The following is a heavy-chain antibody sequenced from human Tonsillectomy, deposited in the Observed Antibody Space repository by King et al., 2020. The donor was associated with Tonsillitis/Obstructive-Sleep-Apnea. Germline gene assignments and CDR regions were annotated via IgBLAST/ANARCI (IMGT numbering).Heavy chain of an antibody. CDR2: IYYSGGT. D-gene: IGHD3-16*01. CDR1: GGSINSYY. CDR3: AREGDDASDI. J-gene: IGHJ3*02. V-gene: IGHV4-59*01. Sequence: QLQESGPGLVKPSETLSLTCTVSGGSINSYYWSWIRQPPGKGLEWIGYIYYSGGTKYNPSLKSRVSISIDTSKNQFSLKLTSVTAADTAVYYCAREGDDASDIWGQGTMVTVSS.